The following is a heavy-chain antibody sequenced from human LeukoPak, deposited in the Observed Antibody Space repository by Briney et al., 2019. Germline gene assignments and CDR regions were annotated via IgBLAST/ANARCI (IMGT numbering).Heavy chain of an antibody. CDR3: ARGTPIYCSGGSCRSGFDY. V-gene: IGHV1-2*02. D-gene: IGHD2-15*01. J-gene: IGHJ4*02. Sequence: ASVKVSCKASGYTFTGYYMHWVRQAPGQGLEWMGWINPNSGGTNYAQKFQGRVTMTRDTSISTAYMELSRLRSDDTAVYYCARGTPIYCSGGSCRSGFDYWGQGTLVTVSS. CDR2: INPNSGGT. CDR1: GYTFTGYY.